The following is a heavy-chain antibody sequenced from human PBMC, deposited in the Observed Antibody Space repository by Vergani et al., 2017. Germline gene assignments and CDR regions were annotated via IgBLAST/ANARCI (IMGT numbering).Heavy chain of an antibody. CDR1: GGTFSSYA. CDR2: IIPILGIA. V-gene: IGHV1-69*04. Sequence: QVQLVQSGAEVKKPGSSVKVSCKASGGTFSSYAISWVRQAPGQGLEWMGRIIPILGIANYAQKFQGRVTITADKSTSTAYMELSSLRSEDTAVYYCAREEEIVGALYGMDVWGQGTTVTVSS. J-gene: IGHJ6*02. CDR3: AREEEIVGALYGMDV. D-gene: IGHD1-26*01.